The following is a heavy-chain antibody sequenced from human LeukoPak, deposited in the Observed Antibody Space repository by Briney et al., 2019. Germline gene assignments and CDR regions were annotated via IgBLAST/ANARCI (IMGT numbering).Heavy chain of an antibody. Sequence: PGGSLRLSCAASGFTFSSYAMSWVRQAPGKGLEWVSAISGSGGSTYYADSVKGRFTISRDNSKNTLYLQMNSLRAEDTAVYYCAKDLRYSYGFPYYYDSSGYIDYWGQGTLVTVSS. CDR1: GFTFSSYA. D-gene: IGHD3-22*01. V-gene: IGHV3-23*01. CDR3: AKDLRYSYGFPYYYDSSGYIDY. CDR2: ISGSGGST. J-gene: IGHJ4*02.